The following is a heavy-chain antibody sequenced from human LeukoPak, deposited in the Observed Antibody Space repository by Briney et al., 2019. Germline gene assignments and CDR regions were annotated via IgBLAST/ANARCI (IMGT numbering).Heavy chain of an antibody. CDR3: ARGSQSSSRYYNYYYYYMDV. D-gene: IGHD6-13*01. CDR1: GGTFSSYA. CDR2: IIPIFGTA. V-gene: IGHV1-69*05. J-gene: IGHJ6*03. Sequence: GASVKVSCKASGGTFSSYAISWVRQAPGQGLEWMGGIIPIFGTANYAQKFQGRVTITTDESTSTAYMELSSLRSEDTAVYYCARGSQSSSRYYNYYYYYMDVWGKGTTVTVSS.